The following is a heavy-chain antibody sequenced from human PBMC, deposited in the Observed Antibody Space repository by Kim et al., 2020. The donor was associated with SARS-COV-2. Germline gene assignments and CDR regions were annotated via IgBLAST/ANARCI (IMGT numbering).Heavy chain of an antibody. CDR3: TTDYYDSSGYTHPTDYFDY. CDR2: IKSKTDGGTT. D-gene: IGHD3-22*01. CDR1: GFTFSNAW. Sequence: GGSLRLSCAASGFTFSNAWMSWVRQAPGKGVEWVGRIKSKTDGGTTDYAAPVKGRFTISRDDSKNTLYLQMNSLKTEDTAVYYCTTDYYDSSGYTHPTDYFDYWGQGTLVTVSS. J-gene: IGHJ4*02. V-gene: IGHV3-15*01.